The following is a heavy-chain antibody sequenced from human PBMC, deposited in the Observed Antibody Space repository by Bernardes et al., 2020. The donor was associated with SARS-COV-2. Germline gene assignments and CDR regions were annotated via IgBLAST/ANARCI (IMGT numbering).Heavy chain of an antibody. V-gene: IGHV1-2*02. CDR1: GYTFSGYY. J-gene: IGHJ3*02. CDR3: ARPLRVRDACNI. Sequence: ASVKVSCKASGYTFSGYYIHWVRQAPGQGLEWMGWINPIGGGTNYAHKFQGRVTLTRDTSISTAYMELNSLRADDTAMYYCARPLRVRDACNIWGQGTMVTVSS. CDR2: INPIGGGT.